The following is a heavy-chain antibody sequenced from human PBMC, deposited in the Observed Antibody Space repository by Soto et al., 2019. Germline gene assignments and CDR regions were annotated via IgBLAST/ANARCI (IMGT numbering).Heavy chain of an antibody. D-gene: IGHD3-3*02. Sequence: QVQLEQSGAEVKKPGSSVKVSCKASGGTFSNSAISWVRQAPGQGLEWMGGIMPIFRTPDYAQKFQGRVTITXDXPTSTAYMELSGLKSDDTAVYYCARDKDRQQLGGNYYYILDVWGQGTTVTVSS. CDR2: IMPIFRTP. V-gene: IGHV1-69*05. J-gene: IGHJ6*02. CDR3: ARDKDRQQLGGNYYYILDV. CDR1: GGTFSNSA.